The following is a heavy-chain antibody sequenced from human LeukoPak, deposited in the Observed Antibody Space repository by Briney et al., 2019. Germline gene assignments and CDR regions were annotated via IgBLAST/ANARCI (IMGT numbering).Heavy chain of an antibody. CDR1: GFTFSNSG. D-gene: IGHD6-19*01. Sequence: GGSLRLSCAASGFTFSNSGMHWVRQAPGKGLEWVAVISYDGSNKYYADSVKGRFTISRDNSKNTPYLQMNSLRAEDTAVYYCAREGLNYSSGWYWESYYFDYWGQGTLVTVSS. CDR3: AREGLNYSSGWYWESYYFDY. V-gene: IGHV3-30*19. J-gene: IGHJ4*02. CDR2: ISYDGSNK.